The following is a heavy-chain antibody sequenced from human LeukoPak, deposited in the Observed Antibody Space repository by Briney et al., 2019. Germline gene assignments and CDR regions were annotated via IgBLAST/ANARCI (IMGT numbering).Heavy chain of an antibody. Sequence: SQTLSPTCTVSGGSISSGSYYWSWIRQPAGKGLEWIGRIYTSGSTNYNPSLQSRVTISVDTSKNQCSLKLSSVTAADTAVYYCAGTAMPKGPYCFDYWGQGTLVTVSS. J-gene: IGHJ4*02. CDR2: IYTSGST. V-gene: IGHV4-61*02. D-gene: IGHD5-18*01. CDR1: GGSISSGSYY. CDR3: AGTAMPKGPYCFDY.